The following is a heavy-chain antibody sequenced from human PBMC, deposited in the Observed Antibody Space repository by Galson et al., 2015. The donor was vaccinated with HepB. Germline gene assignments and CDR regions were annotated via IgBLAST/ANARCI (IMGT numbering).Heavy chain of an antibody. D-gene: IGHD1-26*01. CDR2: ISWNSGSI. CDR1: GFTFDDYA. J-gene: IGHJ4*02. Sequence: SLRLSCAASGFTFDDYAMHWVRQAPGKGLEWVSGISWNSGSIGYADSVKGRFTISRDNAKNSLYLQMNSLRAEDTALYYCAKDPGIVGATLAIDYWGQGTLVTVSS. CDR3: AKDPGIVGATLAIDY. V-gene: IGHV3-9*01.